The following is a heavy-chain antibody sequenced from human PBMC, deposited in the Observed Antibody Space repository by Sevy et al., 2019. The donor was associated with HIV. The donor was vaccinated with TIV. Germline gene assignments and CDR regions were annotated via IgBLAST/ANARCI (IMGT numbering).Heavy chain of an antibody. D-gene: IGHD1-1*01. V-gene: IGHV4-59*01. CDR3: ARDSTTRPRVLDY. CDR2: IYFTGNT. CDR1: GGSISSYF. Sequence: SETLSLTCSVSGGSISSYFWTWVRQSPGKGLEWIGNIYFTGNTDYSPSLKSRVTLSLDTSKSHFSLILNSVTAADTAVYYCARDSTTRPRVLDYWGQGTLITVSS. J-gene: IGHJ4*02.